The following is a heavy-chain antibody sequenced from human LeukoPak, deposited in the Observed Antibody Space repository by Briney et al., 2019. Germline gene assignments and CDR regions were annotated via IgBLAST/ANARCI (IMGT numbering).Heavy chain of an antibody. V-gene: IGHV3-15*05. D-gene: IGHD2-2*01. CDR2: IKSKTDGGTR. Sequence: GGSLTLSCAASGFTFSDAWMSWVRQVPGKGLEWVGRIKSKTDGGTREYAAPVKGRFTISRDNSKNILYLQMSSLRTEDTAVYYCVKDDREKEYCAITSCYIDYWGQGALVTVSS. CDR1: GFTFSDAW. CDR3: VKDDREKEYCAITSCYIDY. J-gene: IGHJ4*02.